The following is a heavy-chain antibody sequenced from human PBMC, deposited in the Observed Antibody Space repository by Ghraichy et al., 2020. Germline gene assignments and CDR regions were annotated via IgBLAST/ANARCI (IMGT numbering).Heavy chain of an antibody. CDR2: IYYSGST. V-gene: IGHV4-61*01. CDR3: ARDRGIQLWLPLRSSEAYGMDV. Sequence: SETLSLTCTVSGGSVSSGSYYWSWIRQPPGKGLEWIGYIYYSGSTNYNPSLKSRVTISVDTSKNQFSLKLSSVTAADTAVYYCARDRGIQLWLPLRSSEAYGMDVWGQGTTVTVSS. CDR1: GGSVSSGSYY. J-gene: IGHJ6*02. D-gene: IGHD5-18*01.